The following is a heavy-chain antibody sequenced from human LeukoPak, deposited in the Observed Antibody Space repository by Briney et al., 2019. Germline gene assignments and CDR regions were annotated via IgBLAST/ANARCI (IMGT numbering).Heavy chain of an antibody. V-gene: IGHV3-30-3*01. CDR3: ARDTLGYCSSTRCLQGFDY. Sequence: GGSLRLSCAASGFTFSSYAMHWVRQAPGKGLEWVAVISYDGSNKYYADSVKGRFTISRDNSKNTLYLQMNSLRAEDTAVYYCARDTLGYCSSTRCLQGFDYWGQGTLVTVSS. CDR1: GFTFSSYA. D-gene: IGHD2-2*01. CDR2: ISYDGSNK. J-gene: IGHJ4*02.